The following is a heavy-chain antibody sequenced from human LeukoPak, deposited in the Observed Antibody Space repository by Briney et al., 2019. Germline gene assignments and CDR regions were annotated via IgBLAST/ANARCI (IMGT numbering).Heavy chain of an antibody. CDR3: AKDPGGNYYDSSGYDY. J-gene: IGHJ4*02. CDR2: ISGSGGST. V-gene: IGHV3-23*01. Sequence: PGGSLRLSCAASGFTFSSYAMSWVRQAPGKGLEWVSAISGSGGSTHYADSVKGRFTISRDNSKNTLYLQMNSLRAEDTAVYYCAKDPGGNYYDSSGYDYWGQGTLVTVSS. CDR1: GFTFSSYA. D-gene: IGHD3-22*01.